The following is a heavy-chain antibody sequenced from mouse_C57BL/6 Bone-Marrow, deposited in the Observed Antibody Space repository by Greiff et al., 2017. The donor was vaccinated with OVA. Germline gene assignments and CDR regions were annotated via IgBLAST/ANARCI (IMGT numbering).Heavy chain of an antibody. CDR1: GYAFSSSW. Sequence: VQLVESGPELVKPGASVKISCKASGYAFSSSWMNWVKQRPGKGLEWIGRIYPGDGDTNYNGKFKGKATLTADKSSSTAYMQLSSLTSEDSAVYFCARITTVVAKGYYAMDYWGQGTSVTVSS. CDR3: ARITTVVAKGYYAMDY. D-gene: IGHD1-1*01. V-gene: IGHV1-82*01. CDR2: IYPGDGDT. J-gene: IGHJ4*01.